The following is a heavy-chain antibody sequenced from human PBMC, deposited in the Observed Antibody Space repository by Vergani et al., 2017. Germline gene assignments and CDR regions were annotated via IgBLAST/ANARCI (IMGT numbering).Heavy chain of an antibody. CDR3: ARVERGYYYYYGMDV. CDR1: GYTFSTYG. CDR2: INANTGNP. J-gene: IGHJ6*02. V-gene: IGHV7-4-1*02. Sequence: QVQLVQSGSELKKPGASVKVSCKASGYTFSTYGMNWVRQAPGQGLELMGWINANTGNPTYAQGFGGRFVFSLDTSVSTAYLQISSLKTEDTAVYYCARVERGYYYYYGMDVWGQGTTVTVSS.